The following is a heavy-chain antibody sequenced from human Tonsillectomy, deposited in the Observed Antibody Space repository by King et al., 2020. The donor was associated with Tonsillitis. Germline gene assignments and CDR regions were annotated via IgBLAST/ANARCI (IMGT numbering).Heavy chain of an antibody. D-gene: IGHD6-6*01. CDR2: INPNSDGR. CDR1: GYTFTAYY. V-gene: IGHV1-2*02. CDR3: ARGEFPESSASLDY. Sequence: QLVQSGAEVKKPGASVKVSCKASGYTFTAYYIHWVRQAPGQGLEWMGWINPNSDGRNYAQKFQGRVTVTRDTSIGTAYMELSGLRSDDTAVYFCARGEFPESSASLDYWGQGTRVTVSS. J-gene: IGHJ4*02.